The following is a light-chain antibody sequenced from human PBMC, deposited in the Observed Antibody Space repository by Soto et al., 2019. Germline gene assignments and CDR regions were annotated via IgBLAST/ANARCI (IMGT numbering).Light chain of an antibody. CDR1: QSISRW. Sequence: DIQRTQSPSTLSASVASPATITGLASQSISRWLAWYQQKPAKAPKILLYDASILENGVPSRFSGTGSGTEFTLTISKLQPDDFATYFCQQSNSFSMITFGQGTRVEI. J-gene: IGKJ5*01. CDR2: DAS. V-gene: IGKV1-5*01. CDR3: QQSNSFSMIT.